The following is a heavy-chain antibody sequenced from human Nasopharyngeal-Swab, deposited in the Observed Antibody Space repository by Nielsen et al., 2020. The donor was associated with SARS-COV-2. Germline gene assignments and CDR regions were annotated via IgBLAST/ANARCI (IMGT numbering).Heavy chain of an antibody. J-gene: IGHJ4*02. CDR2: IHSSGTT. D-gene: IGHD3-22*01. V-gene: IGHV4-59*01. CDR3: ARDHSYYDSNGYYFDY. CDR1: GGSISTYY. Sequence: SETLSLTCTVSGGSISTYYWSWIRQPPGKGLEWIGYIHSSGTTNYNPSLKSRVTITVDTSKNQFSLKLSSVTAADTAVYSCARDHSYYDSNGYYFDYWGLGTLVTVSS.